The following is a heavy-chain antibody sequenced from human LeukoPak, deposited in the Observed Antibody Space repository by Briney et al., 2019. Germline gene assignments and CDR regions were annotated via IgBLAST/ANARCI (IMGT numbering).Heavy chain of an antibody. CDR3: ARHGLEAYYYYMDV. CDR1: GGSISSSTYY. D-gene: IGHD5-24*01. J-gene: IGHJ6*03. CDR2: IYYSGST. Sequence: PSETLSLTCTVSGGSISSSTYYWGWIRQPPGKGLEWIGSIYYSGSTYYNPSLKSRVTISVDTSKNQFSLKLSSVTAADTAVYYCARHGLEAYYYYMDVWGKGTTVTISS. V-gene: IGHV4-39*01.